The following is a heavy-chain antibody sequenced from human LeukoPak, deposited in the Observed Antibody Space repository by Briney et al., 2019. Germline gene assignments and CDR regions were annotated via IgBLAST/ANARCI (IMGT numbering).Heavy chain of an antibody. J-gene: IGHJ4*02. CDR1: GVSISSYY. CDR2: IYYSGST. Sequence: PSETLSLTCTVSGVSISSYYWSWIRQPPGKGLEWIGYIYYSGSTNYNPSLKSRVTISVDTSKNQFSLKLSSVTAADTAVYYCARLSYYDSSGYPEDYWGQGTLVTVSS. D-gene: IGHD3-22*01. CDR3: ARLSYYDSSGYPEDY. V-gene: IGHV4-59*01.